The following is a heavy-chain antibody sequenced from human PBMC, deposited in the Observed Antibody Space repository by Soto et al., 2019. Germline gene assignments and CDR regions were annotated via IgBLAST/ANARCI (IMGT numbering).Heavy chain of an antibody. Sequence: PGESLKISCKGSGYSFPIHWIGWVRQMPGKGLEWMGIIYPGDSETTYSPSFQGRVTFPADKSINTAYLQWSSLQASDTGMYYCARSYDSAILNAFDVWGQGTMVTVSS. CDR1: GYSFPIHW. D-gene: IGHD3-10*01. V-gene: IGHV5-51*01. J-gene: IGHJ3*01. CDR3: ARSYDSAILNAFDV. CDR2: IYPGDSET.